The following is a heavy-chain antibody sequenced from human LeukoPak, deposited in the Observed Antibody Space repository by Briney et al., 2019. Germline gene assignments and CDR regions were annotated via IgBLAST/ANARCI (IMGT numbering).Heavy chain of an antibody. Sequence: GGSLRLSCAASGFTVSSYSMSWVRQAPGKGLEWVSVIYSAGGTSYADSVKGRFTISRDNSKNALYLQMNSLRAEDTAVYYCARGGPGGYDFDYRGQGSLVTVSS. CDR3: ARGGPGGYDFDY. CDR1: GFTVSSYS. CDR2: IYSAGGT. D-gene: IGHD2-15*01. V-gene: IGHV3-53*01. J-gene: IGHJ4*02.